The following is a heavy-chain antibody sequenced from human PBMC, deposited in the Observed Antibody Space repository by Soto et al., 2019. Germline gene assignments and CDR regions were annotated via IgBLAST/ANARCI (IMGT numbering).Heavy chain of an antibody. D-gene: IGHD4-17*01. CDR2: IYYSGST. J-gene: IGHJ4*02. CDR3: ARFDGGLIDY. CDR1: GVSITSHY. Sequence: SETLSLTCTVSGVSITSHYWSWIRQSPGKGLEWIGYIYYSGSTYYNPSLKSRVTISVDTSKNQFSLKLSSVTAADTAVYYCARFDGGLIDYWGQGTLVTSPQ. V-gene: IGHV4-59*11.